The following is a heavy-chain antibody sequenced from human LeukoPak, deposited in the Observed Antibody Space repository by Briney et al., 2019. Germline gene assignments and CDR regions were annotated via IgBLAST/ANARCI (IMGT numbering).Heavy chain of an antibody. CDR2: ISGSGGSR. J-gene: IGHJ1*01. CDR3: ANAGFRGWYIYFQH. V-gene: IGHV3-23*01. Sequence: GGSLRLSCAASGFTFSTYGMSWVRQAPGKGLEWVSGISGSGGSRFYTDSVKGRFTISRDNSKNTLYLQMNSLRAEDTAVYYCANAGFRGWYIYFQHWGQGTLVTVSS. D-gene: IGHD6-19*01. CDR1: GFTFSTYG.